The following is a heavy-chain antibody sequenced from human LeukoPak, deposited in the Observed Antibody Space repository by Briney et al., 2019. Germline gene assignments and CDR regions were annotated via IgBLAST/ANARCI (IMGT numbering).Heavy chain of an antibody. CDR1: GGSISSSSYY. Sequence: SETLSLTCTVSGGSISSSSYYWGWIRQPPGKGLEWIGSIYYSGSTYYNPSLKSRVTMSIDTSRNQFSLKLRSVTAADTAVYYCARRPNWNYSNWFDPWGQGTLVTVSS. CDR3: ARRPNWNYSNWFDP. CDR2: IYYSGST. V-gene: IGHV4-39*01. D-gene: IGHD1-7*01. J-gene: IGHJ5*02.